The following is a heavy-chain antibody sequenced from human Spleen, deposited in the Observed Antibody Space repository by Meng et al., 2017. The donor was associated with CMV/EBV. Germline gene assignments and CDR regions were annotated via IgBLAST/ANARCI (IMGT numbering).Heavy chain of an antibody. CDR3: TTELVYCRGDCRG. CDR2: IRSRTDGGTA. V-gene: IGHV3-15*01. CDR1: GFTFTTAW. J-gene: IGHJ4*02. D-gene: IGHD2-21*01. Sequence: GESLKISCAASGFTFTTAWLSWVRQAPGKGLEWVGRIRSRTDGGTADYGAPVKGRFTISRDDSKNTLFLQMNSLKADDTAIYYCTTELVYCRGDCRGWGQGTLVTVSS.